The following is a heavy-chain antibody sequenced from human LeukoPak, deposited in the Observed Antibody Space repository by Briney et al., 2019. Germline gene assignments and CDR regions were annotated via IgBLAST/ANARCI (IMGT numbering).Heavy chain of an antibody. V-gene: IGHV3-21*01. CDR3: ARVMRRGNYLDY. CDR1: GFTFSNYY. D-gene: IGHD2-8*01. CDR2: ISGSKTYI. J-gene: IGHJ4*02. Sequence: GGSLRLSCEASGFTFSNYYMNWVRQAPGKGLEWLSSISGSKTYISHADSVKGRFTIASDNVKNSLYLQTNSLRADDTAMYYCARVMRRGNYLDYWGQGTLVTVSS.